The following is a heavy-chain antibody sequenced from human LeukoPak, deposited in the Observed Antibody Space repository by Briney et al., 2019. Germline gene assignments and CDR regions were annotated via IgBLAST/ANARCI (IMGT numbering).Heavy chain of an antibody. D-gene: IGHD6-19*01. J-gene: IGHJ4*02. CDR2: ISGSGGST. Sequence: VRLGGSLRLSCAASGFTFSSYAMSWVRQAPGKGLEWVSVISGSGGSTYYADSVKGRFTISRDNSKNTLYLQVNSLRAEDTAVYYCARDRGSGWHTFDYWGQGTLVTVSS. CDR1: GFTFSSYA. V-gene: IGHV3-23*01. CDR3: ARDRGSGWHTFDY.